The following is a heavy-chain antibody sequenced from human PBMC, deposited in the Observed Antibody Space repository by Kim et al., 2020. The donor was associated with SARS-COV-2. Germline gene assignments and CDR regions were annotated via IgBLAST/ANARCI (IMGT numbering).Heavy chain of an antibody. Sequence: SETLSLTCTVSGGSISSSSYYWGWIRQPPGKGLEWIGSIYYSGSTYYNPSLKSRVTISVDTSKNQFSLKLSSVTAADTAVYYCARHGDYYDSSGYYRRWGQGTLVTVSS. D-gene: IGHD3-22*01. CDR3: ARHGDYYDSSGYYRR. CDR1: GGSISSSSYY. V-gene: IGHV4-39*01. CDR2: IYYSGST. J-gene: IGHJ4*02.